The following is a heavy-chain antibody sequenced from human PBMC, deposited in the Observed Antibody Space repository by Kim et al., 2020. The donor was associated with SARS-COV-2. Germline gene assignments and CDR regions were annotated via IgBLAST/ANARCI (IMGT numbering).Heavy chain of an antibody. V-gene: IGHV3-9*01. CDR1: GFTFDDYA. J-gene: IGHJ3*02. D-gene: IGHD4-17*01. CDR2: ISWNSGSI. Sequence: GGSLRLSCAASGFTFDDYAMHWVRQAPGKGLEWVSGISWNSGSIGYADSVKGRFTISRDNAKNSLYLQMNSLRAEDTALYYCAKVSGYGDYHDAFDIWGQGTMVTVSS. CDR3: AKVSGYGDYHDAFDI.